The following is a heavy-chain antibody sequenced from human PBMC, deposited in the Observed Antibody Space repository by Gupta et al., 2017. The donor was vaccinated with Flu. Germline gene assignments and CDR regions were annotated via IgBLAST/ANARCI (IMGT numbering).Heavy chain of an antibody. CDR1: GYTFTGYY. Sequence: QVQLVQSGADVKKPGASVKVSCQASGYTFTGYYMHWVRQAPGQGLEWMGWINPNSGGTKYAQKFQGRVTMTRDTSISTAYMELSRLTSDDTAVYYCARDEIAAPYNYYGMDVWGLGTTVTVSS. CDR3: ARDEIAAPYNYYGMDV. D-gene: IGHD6-6*01. J-gene: IGHJ6*02. V-gene: IGHV1-2*02. CDR2: INPNSGGT.